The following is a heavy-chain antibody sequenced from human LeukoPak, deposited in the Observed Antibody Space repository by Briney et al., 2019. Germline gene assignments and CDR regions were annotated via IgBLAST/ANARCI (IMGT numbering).Heavy chain of an antibody. J-gene: IGHJ4*02. D-gene: IGHD3-10*01. CDR2: ISGDGLGT. CDR3: AKGPNFGSWRALDY. CDR1: DFTFGDYD. Sequence: GGSLTLSCAASDFTFGDYDMSWVRQTLGKGLEWVASISGDGLGTWYADSVRGRFTISRDKSRNTLYLQLNSLRPDDTAVYYCAKGPNFGSWRALDYWGQGSLVTVSS. V-gene: IGHV3-23*01.